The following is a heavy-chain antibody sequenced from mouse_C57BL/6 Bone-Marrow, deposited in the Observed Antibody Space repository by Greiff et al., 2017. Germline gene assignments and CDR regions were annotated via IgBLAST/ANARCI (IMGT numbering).Heavy chain of an antibody. V-gene: IGHV1-42*01. D-gene: IGHD2-4*01. CDR2: INPSTGGT. J-gene: IGHJ4*01. CDR3: ARIYYDYDRGVYYAMDY. CDR1: GYSFTGYY. Sequence: EVQLQQSGPELVKPGASVKISCKASGYSFTGYYMNWVKQSPEKSLEWIGEINPSTGGTTYNQKFKAKATLTVDKSSSTAYMQLKRLTSEDSAVYYCARIYYDYDRGVYYAMDYGGQGTSVTVSS.